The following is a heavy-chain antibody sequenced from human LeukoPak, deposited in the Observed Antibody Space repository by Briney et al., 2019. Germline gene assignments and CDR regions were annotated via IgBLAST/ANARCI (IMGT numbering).Heavy chain of an antibody. CDR2: IYTSGST. Sequence: SDTLSLTCTVSGGSISSYYWSWIRQPAGKGLECLGRIYTSGSTNYNPSLKSRVTMSVDTSKNQFSLKLSSVTAADTAVYYCARDSSGYYYNWFDPWGQGTLVTVSS. CDR3: ARDSSGYYYNWFDP. D-gene: IGHD3-22*01. CDR1: GGSISSYY. J-gene: IGHJ5*02. V-gene: IGHV4-4*07.